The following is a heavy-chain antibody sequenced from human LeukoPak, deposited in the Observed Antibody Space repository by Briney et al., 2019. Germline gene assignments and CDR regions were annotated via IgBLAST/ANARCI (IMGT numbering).Heavy chain of an antibody. D-gene: IGHD2-8*01. Sequence: RSSETLSLTCAVYGGSFSGYYWSWIRQPPGKGLEWIGEINHSGSTNYNPSLKSRVTISVDTSKNQFSLKLSSVTAADTAVYYCARQGFNDGHFDYWGQGTLVTVSS. V-gene: IGHV4-34*01. CDR3: ARQGFNDGHFDY. CDR1: GGSFSGYY. J-gene: IGHJ4*02. CDR2: INHSGST.